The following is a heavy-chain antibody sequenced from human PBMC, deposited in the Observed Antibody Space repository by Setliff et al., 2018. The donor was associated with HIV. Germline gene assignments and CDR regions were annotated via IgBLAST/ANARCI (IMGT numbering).Heavy chain of an antibody. CDR2: IYHSGST. Sequence: PSETLSLTCAVSGYSISSGYYWGWIRQPPGKGLEWIGSIYHSGSTYYNPSLKSRVTISVYTSKNQFSLKLSSVTAADTAVYYSARMYSGYDWSPAGARTRYFDYWGQGTLVTVSS. CDR1: GYSISSGYY. J-gene: IGHJ4*02. V-gene: IGHV4-38-2*01. CDR3: ARMYSGYDWSPAGARTRYFDY. D-gene: IGHD5-12*01.